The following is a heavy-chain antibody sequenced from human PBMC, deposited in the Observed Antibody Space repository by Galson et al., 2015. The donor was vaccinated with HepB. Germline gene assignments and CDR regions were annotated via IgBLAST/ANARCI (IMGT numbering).Heavy chain of an antibody. D-gene: IGHD2-15*01. Sequence: SVKVSCKASGYTFTSYAMHWVRQAPGQRLEWMGWINAGNGNTKYSQKFQGRVTITRDTSASTAYMELSSLRSEDTAVYYCARAPGPYCSGGSCYSYWYFDLWGRGTLVTVSS. J-gene: IGHJ2*01. CDR3: ARAPGPYCSGGSCYSYWYFDL. CDR1: GYTFTSYA. CDR2: INAGNGNT. V-gene: IGHV1-3*01.